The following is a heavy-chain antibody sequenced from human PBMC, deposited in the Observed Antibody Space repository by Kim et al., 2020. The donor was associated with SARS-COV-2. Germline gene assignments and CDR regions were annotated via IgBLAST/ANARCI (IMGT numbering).Heavy chain of an antibody. J-gene: IGHJ5*01. D-gene: IGHD3-3*02. CDR2: ISWNGAET. CDR3: ARDPFIFGVGRGNWFES. CDR1: GFDFQRYG. Sequence: GGSLRLSCQVSGFDFQRYGLSWVRQSREKGMEWVAGISWNGAETDYADSVRGRFTISRDSAKNVVLLQMSGLTVEDTAVYHCARDPFIFGVGRGNWFESWGQRTQVSVSS. V-gene: IGHV3-20*01.